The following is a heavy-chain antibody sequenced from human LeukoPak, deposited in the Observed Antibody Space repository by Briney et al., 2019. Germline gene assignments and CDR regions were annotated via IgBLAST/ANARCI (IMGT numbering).Heavy chain of an antibody. J-gene: IGHJ4*02. CDR1: GGSISSGSYY. CDR2: IYTSGST. V-gene: IGHV4-61*02. D-gene: IGHD1-26*01. CDR3: ARDSPTSYFGY. Sequence: SETLSLTCTVSGGSISSGSYYWSWIRQPAGKGLEWIGRIYTSGSTNYNPSLKSRVTISVDTSKNQFSLKLSSVTAADTAVYYCARDSPTSYFGYWGQGTLVTVSS.